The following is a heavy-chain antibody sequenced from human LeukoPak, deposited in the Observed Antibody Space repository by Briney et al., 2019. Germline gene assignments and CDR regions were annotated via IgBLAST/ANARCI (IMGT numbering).Heavy chain of an antibody. V-gene: IGHV3-30*18. CDR3: AKDHYSSGWPYYYYGMDV. CDR2: MSYDGSNK. J-gene: IGHJ6*02. CDR1: GFTFSSYG. D-gene: IGHD6-19*01. Sequence: GGSLRLSCAASGFTFSSYGMHWVRQAPGKGLEWVAVMSYDGSNKYYADSVKGRFTIPRDNSKNTLYLQMNSLRAEDTAVYYCAKDHYSSGWPYYYYGMDVWGQGTTVTVSS.